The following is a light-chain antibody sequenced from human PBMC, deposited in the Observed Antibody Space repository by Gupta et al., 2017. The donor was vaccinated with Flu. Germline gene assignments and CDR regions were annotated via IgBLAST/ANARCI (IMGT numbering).Light chain of an antibody. CDR2: DNN. CDR1: SSNIGNNY. CDR3: GTWDSSRSAHVV. J-gene: IGLJ2*01. V-gene: IGLV1-51*01. Sequence: QSVLTQPPSVSAAPGQKVTISCSGSSSNIGNNYVSWYQQLPGTAPKLLIYDNNKRPSGIPDRFSGSKSGTSATLGITGLQTGEEADYYCGTWDSSRSAHVVFGGGTKLTVL.